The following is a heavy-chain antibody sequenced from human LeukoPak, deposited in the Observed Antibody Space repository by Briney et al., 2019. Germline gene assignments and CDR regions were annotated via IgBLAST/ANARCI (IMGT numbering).Heavy chain of an antibody. CDR2: IYYSGST. Sequence: SETLSLTCTVSGGSISSSSYYWGWIRQPPGKGLEWIGYIYYSGSTYYNPSLKSRVTISVDTSKNQFSLKLSSVTAADTAVYYCAREANCSGGSCYGAELDYWGQGTLVTVSS. J-gene: IGHJ4*02. D-gene: IGHD2-15*01. CDR3: AREANCSGGSCYGAELDY. V-gene: IGHV4-31*03. CDR1: GGSISSSSYY.